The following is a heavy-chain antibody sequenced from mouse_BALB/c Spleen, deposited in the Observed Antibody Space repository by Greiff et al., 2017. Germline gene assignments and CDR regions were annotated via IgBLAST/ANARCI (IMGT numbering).Heavy chain of an antibody. V-gene: IGHV1S135*01. CDR2: IDPFNGGT. J-gene: IGHJ3*01. Sequence: EVQLKESGPELMKPGASVKISCKASGYSFTSYYMHWVKQSHGKSLEWIGYIDPFNGGTSYNQKFKGKATLTVDKSSSTAYMHLSSLTSEDSAVYYCANDGTTRAYWGQGTLVTVSA. CDR1: GYSFTSYY. CDR3: ANDGTTRAY. D-gene: IGHD1-1*01.